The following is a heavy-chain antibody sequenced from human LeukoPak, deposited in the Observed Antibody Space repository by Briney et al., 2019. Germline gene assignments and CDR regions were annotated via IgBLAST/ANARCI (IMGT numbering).Heavy chain of an antibody. V-gene: IGHV3-7*01. CDR3: ARVRGSSYFDY. CDR2: IKQDGSEK. Sequence: GGSLRLSWAASGFTLSSYWMSWVRQAPGKVLEWVANIKQDGSEKYYVDSVKGRFTISRNNAKNSLYLQMNSLRAEDTAVYYCARVRGSSYFDYWGQGTLVTVSS. CDR1: GFTLSSYW. D-gene: IGHD6-6*01. J-gene: IGHJ4*02.